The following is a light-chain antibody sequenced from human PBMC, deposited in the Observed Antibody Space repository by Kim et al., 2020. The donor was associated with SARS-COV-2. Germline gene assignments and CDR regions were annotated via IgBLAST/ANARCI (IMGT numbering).Light chain of an antibody. CDR3: QSYDSSLSGVV. CDR2: GNS. J-gene: IGLJ2*01. V-gene: IGLV1-40*01. Sequence: QRVTISFTGGSSNIGAGYDVHWYQQLPGTAPKLLIYGNSNRPSGVPDRLSGSKSGTSASLAITGLQAEDEADYYCQSYDSSLSGVVFGGGTQLTVL. CDR1: SSNIGAGYD.